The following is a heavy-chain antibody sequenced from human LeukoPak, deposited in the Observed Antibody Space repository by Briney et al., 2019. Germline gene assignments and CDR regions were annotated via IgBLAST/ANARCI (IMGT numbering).Heavy chain of an antibody. CDR3: AKVAVAVAGTELDY. CDR1: GFIFSDYT. J-gene: IGHJ4*02. CDR2: FTAYGGT. Sequence: GGSLRLSCAASGFIFSDYTMMWVRRAPGKGLQWVATFTAYGGTYYAASVKGRFAISRDNSKNTLYLQMNSLSAEDTAVYYCAKVAVAVAGTELDYWGQGTLVTVSS. V-gene: IGHV3-23*01. D-gene: IGHD6-19*01.